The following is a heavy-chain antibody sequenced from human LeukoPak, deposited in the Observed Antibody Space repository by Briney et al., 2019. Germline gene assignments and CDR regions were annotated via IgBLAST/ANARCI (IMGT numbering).Heavy chain of an antibody. V-gene: IGHV3-7*01. CDR3: ARDYDSSGYYESDAFDI. J-gene: IGHJ3*02. CDR1: GFTFTTYW. CDR2: IKQDGSEK. D-gene: IGHD3-22*01. Sequence: PGGSLRLSCAASGFTFTTYWMSWVRQAPVKGLEWVANIKQDGSEKYFVDSVKGRFTISRDNAKNSLYLQMNSLRAEDTAVYYCARDYDSSGYYESDAFDIWGQGTMVTVSS.